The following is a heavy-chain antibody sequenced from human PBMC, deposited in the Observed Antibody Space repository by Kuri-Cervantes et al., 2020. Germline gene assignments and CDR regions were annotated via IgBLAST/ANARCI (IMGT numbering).Heavy chain of an antibody. CDR2: ISSSSSYI. CDR3: ARDVVVVVPAAEVVWYYFDY. V-gene: IGHV3-21*01. Sequence: GGSLRLSCAASGFTFSSYSMNWVRQAPGKGLEWVSSISSSSSYIYYADSVKGRFTISRDNAKNSLYLQMNSLRAEDTAVYYCARDVVVVVPAAEVVWYYFDYWGQGTLVTVSS. J-gene: IGHJ4*02. CDR1: GFTFSSYS. D-gene: IGHD2-2*01.